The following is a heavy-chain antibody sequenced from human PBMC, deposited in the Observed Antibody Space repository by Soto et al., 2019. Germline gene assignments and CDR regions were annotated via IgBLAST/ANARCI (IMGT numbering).Heavy chain of an antibody. D-gene: IGHD3-3*01. CDR1: GFTFSSYA. CDR3: AKDAHREGFWNAHGSYGMDV. CDR2: ISGSGGST. J-gene: IGHJ6*02. Sequence: PGGSLRLSCAASGFTFSSYAMSWVRQAPGKGLEWVSAISGSGGSTYYADSVKGRFTISRDNSRNTLYLQMNSLRAEDTAVYYCAKDAHREGFWNAHGSYGMDVWGQGTTVTVSS. V-gene: IGHV3-23*01.